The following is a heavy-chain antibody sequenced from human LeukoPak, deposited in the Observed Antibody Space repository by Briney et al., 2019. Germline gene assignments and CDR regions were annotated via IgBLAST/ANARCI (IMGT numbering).Heavy chain of an antibody. J-gene: IGHJ4*02. CDR1: GYTFTNYD. V-gene: IGHV1-18*01. Sequence: ASVKVSCKASGYTFTNYDISWVRQAPGQGLEWMGWISAYNGNTNYAQKFQGRVTMTRDTSISTAYMELSRLRSDDTAVYYCARSLKKDSSGYYFGYWGQGTLVTVSS. CDR2: ISAYNGNT. D-gene: IGHD3-22*01. CDR3: ARSLKKDSSGYYFGY.